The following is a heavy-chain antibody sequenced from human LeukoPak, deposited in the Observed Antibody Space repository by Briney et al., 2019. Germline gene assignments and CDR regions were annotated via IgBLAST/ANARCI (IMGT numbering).Heavy chain of an antibody. J-gene: IGHJ4*02. Sequence: SETLSLTCTVSGGSISSYYWSWIRQPPGKGLEWIGYIYYSGSTNYNPSLKSRVTISVDTSKNQFSLKLSSVTAADTAVYYCASAHYDFWSGPRGGLDYWGQGTLVTVSS. V-gene: IGHV4-59*12. CDR3: ASAHYDFWSGPRGGLDY. CDR1: GGSISSYY. CDR2: IYYSGST. D-gene: IGHD3-3*01.